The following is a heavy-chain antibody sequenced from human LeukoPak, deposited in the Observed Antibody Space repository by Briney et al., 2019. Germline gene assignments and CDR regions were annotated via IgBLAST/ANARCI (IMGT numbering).Heavy chain of an antibody. CDR2: ISGSGGGT. Sequence: GGSLRLSCAASGFTFSSYAMSWVRQAPGKGLEWVSAISGSGGGTYYADSVKGRFTISRDNSKNTLYLQMNSLRAEDTAVYYCAGSSGWYQAPQYFQHWGQGTLVTVSS. J-gene: IGHJ1*01. V-gene: IGHV3-23*01. CDR3: AGSSGWYQAPQYFQH. CDR1: GFTFSSYA. D-gene: IGHD6-19*01.